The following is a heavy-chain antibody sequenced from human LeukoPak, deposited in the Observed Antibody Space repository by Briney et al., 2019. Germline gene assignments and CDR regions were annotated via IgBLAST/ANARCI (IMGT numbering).Heavy chain of an antibody. J-gene: IGHJ5*02. D-gene: IGHD3-22*01. CDR1: GDSISSYY. Sequence: SETLSLTCTVSGDSISSYYWSWIRQPPGKGLEWIGYIYYSGSTNYDPSLKSRVTISVDTSKNQFSLKLSSVTAAATAVYYCARLYYDGSRYPTGSDPWGQGTLVTVSS. CDR3: ARLYYDGSRYPTGSDP. CDR2: IYYSGST. V-gene: IGHV4-59*08.